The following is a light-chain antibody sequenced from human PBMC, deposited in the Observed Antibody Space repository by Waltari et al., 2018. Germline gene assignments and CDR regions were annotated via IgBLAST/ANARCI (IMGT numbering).Light chain of an antibody. CDR1: SSNIGAGYH. J-gene: IGLJ3*02. CDR2: GNS. Sequence: QSVLTQPPSVSGAPGQRVTISCTGSSSNIGAGYHAHWYQQLPGTAPKLLIYGNSNRPSGVPDRFSGSKSDTSASLAITGLQAEDEADYYCQSYDSSLSGFWVFGGGTKLTVL. CDR3: QSYDSSLSGFWV. V-gene: IGLV1-40*01.